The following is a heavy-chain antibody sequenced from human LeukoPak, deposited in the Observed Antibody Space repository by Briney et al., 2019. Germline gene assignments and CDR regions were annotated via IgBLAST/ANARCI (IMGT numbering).Heavy chain of an antibody. CDR3: ARAHRYANFDY. J-gene: IGHJ4*02. CDR2: IIPILGIA. V-gene: IGHV1-69*04. D-gene: IGHD3-16*01. CDR1: GGTFSSYA. Sequence: ASVKVSWKASGGTFSSYAISWVRQAPGQGLEWMGRIIPILGIANYAQKFQGRVTITADKSTSTAYMELSSLRSEDTAVYYCARAHRYANFDYWGQGTLVTVSS.